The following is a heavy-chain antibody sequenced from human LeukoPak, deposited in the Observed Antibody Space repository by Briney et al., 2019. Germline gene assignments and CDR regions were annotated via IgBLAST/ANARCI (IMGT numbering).Heavy chain of an antibody. D-gene: IGHD5-12*01. Sequence: ASMKVSCKASGYTFTNHPMHWVRQAPGQGLEWMGWINPNSGDTNYVQKVQGRVTMTRDPSISTAYMELSGLRADDTAVYYCARERYTAYGNFDYWGQGTQVTVSS. CDR3: ARERYTAYGNFDY. V-gene: IGHV1-2*02. CDR2: INPNSGDT. J-gene: IGHJ4*02. CDR1: GYTFTNHP.